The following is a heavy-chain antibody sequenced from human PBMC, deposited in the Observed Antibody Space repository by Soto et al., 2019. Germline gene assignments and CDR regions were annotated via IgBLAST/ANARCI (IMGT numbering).Heavy chain of an antibody. CDR3: ARGRILRYFDWLLYPPYFDF. D-gene: IGHD3-9*01. J-gene: IGHJ4*02. Sequence: QVQLVESGGGVVQPGRSLRLSCAASGFTFSSYAMHWVRQAPGKGLEWVAVISYDGSNKYYADSVKGRFPISRDNSKNTLYLQMNSLRAEDTAVYYCARGRILRYFDWLLYPPYFDFWGQGTLVTVSS. V-gene: IGHV3-30-3*01. CDR1: GFTFSSYA. CDR2: ISYDGSNK.